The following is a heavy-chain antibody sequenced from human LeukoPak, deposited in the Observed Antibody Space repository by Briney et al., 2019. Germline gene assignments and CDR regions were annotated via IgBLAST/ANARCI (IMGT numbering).Heavy chain of an antibody. CDR3: ARTQIHYYDSSGYYYNDLNGAFDI. Sequence: SETLSLTCAVYGGSFSGYYWSWIRQPPGKGLEWIGEINHSGSTNYNPSLKSRVTISVDTSKNQFSLKLSSVTAADTAVYYCARTQIHYYDSSGYYYNDLNGAFDIWGQGTMVTVSS. D-gene: IGHD3-22*01. J-gene: IGHJ3*02. V-gene: IGHV4-34*01. CDR2: INHSGST. CDR1: GGSFSGYY.